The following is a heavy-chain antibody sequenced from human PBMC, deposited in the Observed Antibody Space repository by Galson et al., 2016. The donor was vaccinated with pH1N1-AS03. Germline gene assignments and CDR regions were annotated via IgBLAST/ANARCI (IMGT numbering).Heavy chain of an antibody. CDR1: GFIFSDYE. Sequence: SLRLSCAGSGFIFSDYEMNWISQAPGKGPEWISYISHSDEGKFYADSVKGRFSISRDSDQNSLYLEVMSLRAEDTAVYYCTRDLLGWGRNYDSWGQGTLVTVSS. CDR3: TRDLLGWGRNYDS. D-gene: IGHD3-16*01. J-gene: IGHJ5*01. CDR2: ISHSDEGK. V-gene: IGHV3-48*03.